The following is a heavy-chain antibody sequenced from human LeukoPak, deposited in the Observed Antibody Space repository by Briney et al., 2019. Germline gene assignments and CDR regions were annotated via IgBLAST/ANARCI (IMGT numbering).Heavy chain of an antibody. D-gene: IGHD3-10*01. CDR2: IYYSGNT. CDR3: ARMARITMVRGVIITTNFYYCYMDV. CDR1: GGSISSSSYY. J-gene: IGHJ6*03. Sequence: SETLSLTCAVSGGSISSSSYYWGWIRQPPGKGLEWIGNIYYSGNTYYNPSLKSRVTISVDTSKNQFSLKLSSVTAVDTAVYYCARMARITMVRGVIITTNFYYCYMDVWGKGTTVTISS. V-gene: IGHV4-39*01.